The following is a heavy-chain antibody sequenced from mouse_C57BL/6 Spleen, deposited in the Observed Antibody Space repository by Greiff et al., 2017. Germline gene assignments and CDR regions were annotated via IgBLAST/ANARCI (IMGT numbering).Heavy chain of an antibody. CDR1: GYSFTSYW. CDR3: ASTTVVDYFDY. Sequence: QVQLQQPGPELVKPGASVKLSCKASGYSFTSYWMHWVKQRPGQGLEWIGNINPSNGGTNYNEKFKSKATLTVDKSSSTAYMQLSSLTSEDSAVYYCASTTVVDYFDYWGQGTTLTVSS. J-gene: IGHJ2*01. D-gene: IGHD1-1*01. V-gene: IGHV1-53*01. CDR2: INPSNGGT.